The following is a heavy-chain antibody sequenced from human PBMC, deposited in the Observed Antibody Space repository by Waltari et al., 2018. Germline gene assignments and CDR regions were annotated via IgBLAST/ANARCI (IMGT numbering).Heavy chain of an antibody. CDR1: GFTSGSYW. D-gene: IGHD4-17*01. Sequence: QLVESGGGLVQPGGSLRLSCEVSGFTSGSYWMSWVRQTPGKGLEWVANIKPDGTETYYVDSVKGRFTISRDNAKNSLFLQMNSLRAEHTAVYYCARDDGVRTVDYWGQGTLVTVSS. V-gene: IGHV3-7*01. CDR3: ARDDGVRTVDY. J-gene: IGHJ4*02. CDR2: IKPDGTET.